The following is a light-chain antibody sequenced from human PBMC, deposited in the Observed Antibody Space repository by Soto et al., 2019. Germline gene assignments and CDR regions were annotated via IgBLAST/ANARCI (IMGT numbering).Light chain of an antibody. Sequence: QSVLTQPPSVSAALGQKVIISCSGSSSNIGNNYVSWYQQLPGTAPRLLIYDANKRPSEIPDRFSGSKSATSATLGITGLQTGDEADYYCGAWDTSLSGVVFGGGTKLTVL. J-gene: IGLJ2*01. CDR1: SSNIGNNY. CDR3: GAWDTSLSGVV. V-gene: IGLV1-51*01. CDR2: DAN.